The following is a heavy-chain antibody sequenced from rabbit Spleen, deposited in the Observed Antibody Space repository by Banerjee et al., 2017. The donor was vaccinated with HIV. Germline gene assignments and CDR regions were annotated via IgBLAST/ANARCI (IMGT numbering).Heavy chain of an antibody. CDR2: AYAGSSGST. Sequence: QEQVLESGGGLVKPEGSLKLSCTASGFSFNSGYDMCWVRQAPGKGLEWVACAYAGSSGSTYSATWAKGRFTISKTSSTTVTLQMTSLTAADTATYFCARDDSNVGGWQFNLWGPGTLVTVS. J-gene: IGHJ4*01. CDR1: GFSFNSGYD. V-gene: IGHV1S45*01. CDR3: ARDDSNVGGWQFNL. D-gene: IGHD6-1*01.